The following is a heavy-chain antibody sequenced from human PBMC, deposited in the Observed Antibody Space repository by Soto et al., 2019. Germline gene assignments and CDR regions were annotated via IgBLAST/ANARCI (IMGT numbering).Heavy chain of an antibody. Sequence: PSETLSLTCAVYGGSFSGYYWSWIRQPPGKGLEWIGEINHSGSTNYNPSLKSRVTISVDTSKNQFSLKLSSVTAADTAVYYCARGRRNGSDLHYFDYWGQGTLVTVSS. CDR2: INHSGST. CDR3: ARGRRNGSDLHYFDY. V-gene: IGHV4-34*01. CDR1: GGSFSGYY. D-gene: IGHD3-10*01. J-gene: IGHJ4*02.